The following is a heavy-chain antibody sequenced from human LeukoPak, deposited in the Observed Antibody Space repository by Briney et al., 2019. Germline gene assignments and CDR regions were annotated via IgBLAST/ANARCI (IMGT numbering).Heavy chain of an antibody. V-gene: IGHV4-34*01. Sequence: SETLSLTCAVYGGSFSGYYWSWIRQSPGKGLEWIGEINHSGSTNYNPSLKSRVTISVDTSKNQFSLKLSSVTAADTAVYYCAGVMIIRDYYYMDVWGKGTTVTISS. CDR3: AGVMIIRDYYYMDV. J-gene: IGHJ6*03. CDR2: INHSGST. CDR1: GGSFSGYY. D-gene: IGHD3-16*01.